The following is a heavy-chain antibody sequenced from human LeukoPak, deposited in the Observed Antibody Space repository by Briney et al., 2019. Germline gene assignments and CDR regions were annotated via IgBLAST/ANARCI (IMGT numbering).Heavy chain of an antibody. CDR2: IYNNGIN. Sequence: PSETLSLTCTVSGGAISTYCGRWVRQPPGKGLEWIGYIYNNGINNYNPSLRSRVTISINTSKKQLSLQLNYVIAADTTGVYCAKFRLREIGLRDWFFNLWGRGALVTVSS. CDR3: AKFRLREIGLRDWFFNL. V-gene: IGHV4-59*08. D-gene: IGHD5-24*01. J-gene: IGHJ2*01. CDR1: GGAISTYC.